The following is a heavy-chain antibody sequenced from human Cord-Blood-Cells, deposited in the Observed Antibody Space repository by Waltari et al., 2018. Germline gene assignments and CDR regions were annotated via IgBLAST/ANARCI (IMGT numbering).Heavy chain of an antibody. J-gene: IGHJ4*02. D-gene: IGHD1-26*01. CDR3: ARFSGSFDY. Sequence: LQLQASGPGWVTSWQSPALSCTASGCSIRSSSYYWGWMRQPPGKGLEWSGSIYYSGSTYYNPSLKSRVTISVDTSKNQFSLELSSVTAADTAVYYCARFSGSFDYWGQGTLVTVSS. V-gene: IGHV4-39*01. CDR2: IYYSGST. CDR1: GCSIRSSSYY.